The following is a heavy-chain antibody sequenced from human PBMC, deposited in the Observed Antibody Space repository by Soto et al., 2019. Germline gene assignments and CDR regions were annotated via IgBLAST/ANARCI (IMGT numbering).Heavy chain of an antibody. CDR2: INHSGST. D-gene: IGHD2-2*01. Sequence: QVQLQQWGAGLLKPSETLSLTCAVYGGSFSGYYWSWIRQPPGKGLEWIGEINHSGSTNYNPSLESRVTISVDTAKNQFSLKLSSVTAADTAVYYCARGRDSTPYDYYYYMDVWGKGTTVTVSS. CDR3: ARGRDSTPYDYYYYMDV. V-gene: IGHV4-34*01. J-gene: IGHJ6*03. CDR1: GGSFSGYY.